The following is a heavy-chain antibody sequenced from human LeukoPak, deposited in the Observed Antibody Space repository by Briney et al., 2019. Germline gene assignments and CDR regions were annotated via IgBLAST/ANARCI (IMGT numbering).Heavy chain of an antibody. CDR1: GYTFISYG. J-gene: IGHJ3*02. CDR3: ARDDYDFWSGYAVDI. Sequence: ASVKVSCKASGYTFISYGISWVRQAPGQGLEWMGWISGYNGNTNYARKLQGRVTMTTDTSTSTAYMELRSLRSDDTAVYYCARDDYDFWSGYAVDIWGRGTMVTVSS. CDR2: ISGYNGNT. D-gene: IGHD3-3*01. V-gene: IGHV1-18*01.